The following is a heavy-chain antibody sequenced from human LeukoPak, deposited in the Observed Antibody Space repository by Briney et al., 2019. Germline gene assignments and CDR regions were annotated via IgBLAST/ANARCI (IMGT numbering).Heavy chain of an antibody. CDR1: GGSISSSSYY. CDR2: IYYSGST. CDR3: ASLGGIVGAAPDAFDI. Sequence: SETLSLTCTVSGGSISSSSYYWGWIRQPPGKGLEWIGSIYYSGSTYYNPSLKSRVTISVDTSKNQFSLKLSSVTAADTAVYYCASLGGIVGAAPDAFDIWGQGTMVTVSS. D-gene: IGHD1-26*01. J-gene: IGHJ3*02. V-gene: IGHV4-39*01.